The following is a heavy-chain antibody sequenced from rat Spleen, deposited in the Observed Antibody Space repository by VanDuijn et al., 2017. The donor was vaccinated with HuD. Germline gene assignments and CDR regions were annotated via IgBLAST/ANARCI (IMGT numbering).Heavy chain of an antibody. Sequence: EVQLVESGGGLVQPGRSLKLSCVASGFTFNNYWMTWIRQAPGKGLEWVASITNASGRTYYPDSVKGRFTISRDTARNTLYLQMDSLRSEDTATYYCAKDKGEYNNLFDYWGQGVMVTVTS. CDR2: ITNASGRT. CDR3: AKDKGEYNNLFDY. CDR1: GFTFNNYW. V-gene: IGHV5-31*01. D-gene: IGHD1-10*01. J-gene: IGHJ2*01.